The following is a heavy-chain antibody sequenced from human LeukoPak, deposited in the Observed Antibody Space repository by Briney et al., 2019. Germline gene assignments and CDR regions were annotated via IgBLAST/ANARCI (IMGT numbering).Heavy chain of an antibody. Sequence: GGSLRLSCAASGFTFDDYAMHWVRQAPGKGLEWVSGISWNSGSIGYADSVKGRFTISRDNAKNSLYLQMNSLRAEDTALYYCAKDTGAGDYYYCYGMDVWGQGTTVTVSS. CDR2: ISWNSGSI. CDR1: GFTFDDYA. J-gene: IGHJ6*02. CDR3: AKDTGAGDYYYCYGMDV. V-gene: IGHV3-9*01.